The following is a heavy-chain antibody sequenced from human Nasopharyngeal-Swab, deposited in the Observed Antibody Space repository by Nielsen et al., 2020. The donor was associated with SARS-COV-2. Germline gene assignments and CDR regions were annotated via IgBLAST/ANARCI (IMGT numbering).Heavy chain of an antibody. CDR3: ARLERFLEWSNWFDP. V-gene: IGHV5-10-1*01. Sequence: GESLKISCKGSGCSFTSYWISWVRQMPGKGLEWMGRIDPSDSYTNYSPSFQGHVTISADKSISTAYLQWSSLKASDTAMYYCARLERFLEWSNWFDPWGQGTLVTVSS. D-gene: IGHD3-3*01. J-gene: IGHJ5*02. CDR1: GCSFTSYW. CDR2: IDPSDSYT.